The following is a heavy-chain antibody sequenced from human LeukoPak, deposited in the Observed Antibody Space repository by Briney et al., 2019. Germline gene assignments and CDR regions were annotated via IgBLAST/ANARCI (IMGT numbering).Heavy chain of an antibody. D-gene: IGHD3-22*01. V-gene: IGHV3-74*01. J-gene: IGHJ1*01. Sequence: GGSLRLSCAASGFTFSSYWMHWVRQAPGKGLVWVSRIKSDGTANYADSVKGRFTISRDNAKNTLSLQMNSLRAEDTGVYYCARAPSEIGGYYPEYFRHWGQGTLVTVSS. CDR2: IKSDGTA. CDR1: GFTFSSYW. CDR3: ARAPSEIGGYYPEYFRH.